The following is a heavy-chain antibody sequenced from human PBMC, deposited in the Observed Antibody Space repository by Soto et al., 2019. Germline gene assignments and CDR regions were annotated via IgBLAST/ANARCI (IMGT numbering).Heavy chain of an antibody. J-gene: IGHJ4*02. Sequence: GASVKVSCKASGGTFSSYAISWVRQAPGQGLEWMGGIIPIFGTANYAQKFQGRVTITADESTSTAYMELSSLRSEDTAAYYCASPRDYDSSGYLDYWGQGTLVTVSS. V-gene: IGHV1-69*13. D-gene: IGHD3-22*01. CDR1: GGTFSSYA. CDR3: ASPRDYDSSGYLDY. CDR2: IIPIFGTA.